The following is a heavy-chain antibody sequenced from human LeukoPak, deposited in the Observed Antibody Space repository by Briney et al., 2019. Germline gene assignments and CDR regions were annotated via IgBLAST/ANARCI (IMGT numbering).Heavy chain of an antibody. CDR1: GGSISSGSYY. CDR2: IYTSGST. J-gene: IGHJ4*02. V-gene: IGHV4-61*02. Sequence: PSQTLSLTCTVSGGSISSGSYYWSWIRQPAGKGLEWIGRIYTSGSTNYNPSLKSRVTISVDTSKNQFSLKLSSVTAADTAVYYCASTAGYSHYWGQGTLVTVSS. D-gene: IGHD6-13*01. CDR3: ASTAGYSHY.